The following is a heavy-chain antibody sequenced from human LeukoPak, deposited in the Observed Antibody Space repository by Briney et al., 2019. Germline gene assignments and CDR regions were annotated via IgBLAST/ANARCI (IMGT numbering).Heavy chain of an antibody. CDR3: ARFSGYDSSVDY. J-gene: IGHJ4*02. CDR2: IYYSGST. Sequence: PSETLSLTCTVSGGSISSYYWSWIRQPPGKGLEWIGYIYYSGSTSYNPSLKSRVTISVDTSKNQFSLKVSSVTAADTAVYYCARFSGYDSSVDYWGQGTLVTVSS. CDR1: GGSISSYY. D-gene: IGHD5-12*01. V-gene: IGHV4-30-4*01.